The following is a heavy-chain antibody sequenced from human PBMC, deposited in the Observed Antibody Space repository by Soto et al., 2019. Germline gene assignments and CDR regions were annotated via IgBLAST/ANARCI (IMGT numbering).Heavy chain of an antibody. D-gene: IGHD2-15*01. CDR1: GGTFSSYA. V-gene: IGHV1-69*01. CDR2: VIPIFGTA. Sequence: QVQLVQSGAEVKKPGSSVKVSCKAPGGTFSSYAISWVRQAPGQGLEWMGGVIPIFGTAKYAQKFQGRVTITADESTRTGYMELRSLRSEDTAVYYCARSQGGSSSLDIYYYYYYGMDVWGQGPTVTVSS. J-gene: IGHJ6*02. CDR3: ARSQGGSSSLDIYYYYYYGMDV.